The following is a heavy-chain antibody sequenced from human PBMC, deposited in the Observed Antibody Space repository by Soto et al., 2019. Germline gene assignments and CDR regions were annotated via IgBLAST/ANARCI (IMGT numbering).Heavy chain of an antibody. D-gene: IGHD5-12*01. Sequence: QVQLQESGPGLVKPSETLSLTCTVSGGSISSYYWSWIRQPPGKGLEWIGYIYYSGSTNYNPSFXSXAXIXXDTSKNQFSRKLSSVTAADTAVYYCARRWGYTFDYWGQGTLVTVSS. J-gene: IGHJ4*02. CDR2: IYYSGST. CDR1: GGSISSYY. CDR3: ARRWGYTFDY. V-gene: IGHV4-59*08.